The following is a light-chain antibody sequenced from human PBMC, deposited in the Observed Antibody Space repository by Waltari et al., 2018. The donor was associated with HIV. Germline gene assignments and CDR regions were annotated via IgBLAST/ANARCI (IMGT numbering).Light chain of an antibody. V-gene: IGLV4-69*01. CDR1: SAHSTYA. J-gene: IGLJ2*01. CDR2: LNSDGSH. Sequence: QLVLTQSPSASASLGASVKLTCTLSSAHSTYAIAWHQQQPDQGPHYLMKLNSDGSHIKGDGNPDRFAGSASGAERYLTISNVQSEDEGIYYCQTWGAGTVVFGGGTKLSVL. CDR3: QTWGAGTVV.